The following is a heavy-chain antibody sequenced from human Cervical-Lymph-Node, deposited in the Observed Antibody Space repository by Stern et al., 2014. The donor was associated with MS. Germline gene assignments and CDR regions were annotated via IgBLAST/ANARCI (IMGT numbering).Heavy chain of an antibody. CDR2: IYYSGST. CDR3: ARDRGGNWFDP. V-gene: IGHV4-59*01. CDR1: GGSISSYY. Sequence: QLQLQESGPGLVKPSETLSLTCTVSGGSISSYYWSWIRQPPGKGLEWIGYIYYSGSTNYNPSLKSRVTISVDTSKNQFSLKLSSVTAADTAVYYCARDRGGNWFDPWGQGTLVTVSS. D-gene: IGHD3-10*01. J-gene: IGHJ5*02.